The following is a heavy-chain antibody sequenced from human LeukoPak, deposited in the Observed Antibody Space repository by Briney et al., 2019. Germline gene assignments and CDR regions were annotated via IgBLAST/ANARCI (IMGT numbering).Heavy chain of an antibody. J-gene: IGHJ6*03. CDR3: ARRKIDIVVVPAAISGTAKSRPIMDV. Sequence: ASVKVSCKASGYTFTSYDINWVRQATGQGPEWMGWMNPNSGNTGYAQKFQGRVTMTRNTSINTAYMELSSLRSEGTAVYYCARRKIDIVVVPAAISGTAKSRPIMDVWGKGTTVTVSS. CDR2: MNPNSGNT. D-gene: IGHD2-2*02. CDR1: GYTFTSYD. V-gene: IGHV1-8*01.